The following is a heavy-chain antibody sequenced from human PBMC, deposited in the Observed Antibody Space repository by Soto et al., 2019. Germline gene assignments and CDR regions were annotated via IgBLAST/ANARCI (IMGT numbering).Heavy chain of an antibody. Sequence: GGSLRLSCSASVFTFSSYAMSWVRQAPGKGLEWVSAISGSGGSTYYADSVKGRFTISRDNSKNTLYLQMNSLRAEDTAVYYCAKGSGYDSRSSYYYYGMDVWGQGTTVTVSS. V-gene: IGHV3-23*01. CDR3: AKGSGYDSRSSYYYYGMDV. CDR1: VFTFSSYA. J-gene: IGHJ6*02. D-gene: IGHD5-12*01. CDR2: ISGSGGST.